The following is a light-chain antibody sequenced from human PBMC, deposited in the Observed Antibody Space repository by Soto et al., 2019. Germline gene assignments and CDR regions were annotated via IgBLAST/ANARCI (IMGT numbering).Light chain of an antibody. CDR3: QSYDTSLSEV. V-gene: IGLV1-40*01. CDR1: SSNIGAGYD. Sequence: QSVLTQPPSVSGAPGQRVTISCTGNSSNIGAGYDVHWYQQLPGTAPKLLIYGNNKRPSGVPDRFFGSKSGTSASLAITELQAEDEAGYCCQSYDTSLSEVFGGGTKLTVL. CDR2: GNN. J-gene: IGLJ3*02.